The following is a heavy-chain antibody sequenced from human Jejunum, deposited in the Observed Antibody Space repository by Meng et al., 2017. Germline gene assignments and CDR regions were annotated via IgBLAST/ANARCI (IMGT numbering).Heavy chain of an antibody. CDR2: IRNYNDNP. Sequence: QVQLMQSGTEVKKPGASVSVSCKISGYRVTTYGISWVREAPGQVLEWMGWIRNYNDNPNYEQEFEGRVAMTADRFTKTAYMELWGMTSDDTAVYYCAIEKRSFTMTTYFFDYWGQGTLVTVSS. CDR1: GYRVTTYG. J-gene: IGHJ4*02. V-gene: IGHV1-18*01. CDR3: AIEKRSFTMTTYFFDY. D-gene: IGHD4-11*01.